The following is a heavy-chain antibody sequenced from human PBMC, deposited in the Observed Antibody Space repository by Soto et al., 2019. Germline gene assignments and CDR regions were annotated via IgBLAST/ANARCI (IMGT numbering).Heavy chain of an antibody. CDR3: SRVAPRKFTHPFYGRDV. J-gene: IGHJ6*02. Sequence: SETLSLTCIVSGVSISSADSYWSWIRQPPGKGLEWIGYIYNSGSGSTYYNPSLKSRLLISVDTSKKQFSLKLSSVTAADTAVYCWSRVAPRKFTHPFYGRDVWCQGKTGTV. V-gene: IGHV4-30-4*01. CDR1: GVSISSADSY. D-gene: IGHD3-16*01. CDR2: IYNSGSGST.